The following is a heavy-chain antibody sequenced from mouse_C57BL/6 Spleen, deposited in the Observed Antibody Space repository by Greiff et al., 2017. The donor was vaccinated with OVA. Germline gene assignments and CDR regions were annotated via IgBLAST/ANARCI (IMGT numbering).Heavy chain of an antibody. Sequence: QVQLQQPGAELVKPGASVKLSCKASGYTFTSYWMHWVKQRPGQGLEWIGMIQPNSGSTNYNEKFKRKATLTVDKSSSTAYMQLSSLTSDDFAVYYCARDSYYDGYSYLGFGVWGTGTTVTFSS. CDR3: ARDSYYDGYSYLGFGV. V-gene: IGHV1-64*01. J-gene: IGHJ1*03. CDR2: IQPNSGST. CDR1: GYTFTSYW. D-gene: IGHD1-1*01.